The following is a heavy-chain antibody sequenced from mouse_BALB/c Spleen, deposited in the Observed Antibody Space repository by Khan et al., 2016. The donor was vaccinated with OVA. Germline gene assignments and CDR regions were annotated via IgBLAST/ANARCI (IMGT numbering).Heavy chain of an antibody. CDR1: GFTFSNYG. J-gene: IGHJ3*01. Sequence: EVELVESGGGLVKPGGSLKLSCAASGFTFSNYGVSWVRQTPEKRLEWVASISSGDTTYYPDSVKGRITIPRENARNILYLQMSSLRSEDTAMYYGTSETWFPYWGQGILVTVSA. CDR3: TSETWFPY. V-gene: IGHV5-6-5*01. CDR2: ISSGDTT.